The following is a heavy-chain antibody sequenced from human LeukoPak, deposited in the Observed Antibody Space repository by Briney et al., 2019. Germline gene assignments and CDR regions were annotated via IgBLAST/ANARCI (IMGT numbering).Heavy chain of an antibody. CDR1: GYTFTNYG. J-gene: IGHJ4*02. D-gene: IGHD4-17*01. V-gene: IGHV1-18*01. Sequence: GASVKVSCKASGYTFTNYGITWVRQAPGQGLEWMGWISAYNGNTNYAQNLQGRVTMTTDTSTSTAYMELRSLRSDDTAVYYCARPSAGDYLYNYWGQGALVTVS. CDR2: ISAYNGNT. CDR3: ARPSAGDYLYNY.